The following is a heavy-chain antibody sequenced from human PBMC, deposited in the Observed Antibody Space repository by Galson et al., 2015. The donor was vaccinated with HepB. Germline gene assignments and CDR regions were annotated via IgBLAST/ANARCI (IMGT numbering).Heavy chain of an antibody. V-gene: IGHV4-4*02. J-gene: IGHJ6*02. CDR3: ASIAVAGIFSVGAGKEDYGMDV. Sequence: SETLSLTCAVSGGSISSSNWWSWVRQPPGKGLEWIGEIYHSGSTNYNPSLKSRVTISVDKSKNQFSLKLSSVTAADTAVYYCASIAVAGIFSVGAGKEDYGMDVWGQGTTVTVSS. CDR2: IYHSGST. D-gene: IGHD6-19*01. CDR1: GGSISSSNW.